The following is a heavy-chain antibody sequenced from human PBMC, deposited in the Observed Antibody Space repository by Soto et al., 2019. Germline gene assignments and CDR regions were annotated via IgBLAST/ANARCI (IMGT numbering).Heavy chain of an antibody. V-gene: IGHV1-69*05. CDR2: IIPIFHTA. CDR1: GDTFNSYA. CDR3: ARESGDCTNGVCYYGMDV. Sequence: SVKVSCKASGDTFNSYAISWVRRAPGQGLEWMGGIIPIFHTANYAQKLQGRVTMTTDTSTSTAYMELRSLRSDDTAVYYCARESGDCTNGVCYYGMDVWGQGTTVTVSS. D-gene: IGHD2-8*01. J-gene: IGHJ6*02.